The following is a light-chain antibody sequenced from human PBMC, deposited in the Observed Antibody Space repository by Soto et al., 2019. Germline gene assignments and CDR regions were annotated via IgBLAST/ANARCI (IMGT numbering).Light chain of an antibody. Sequence: EIVLTQSPATLSLSPGERATLSCRASQSVSSLLAWYQQEPGQAPRLLIYDASSRATGIPTRFSGSGSATGFTLTISSLETEDFAVYYCQKRSNWPLTSGGGTKVEIK. CDR3: QKRSNWPLT. CDR2: DAS. J-gene: IGKJ4*01. V-gene: IGKV3-11*01. CDR1: QSVSSL.